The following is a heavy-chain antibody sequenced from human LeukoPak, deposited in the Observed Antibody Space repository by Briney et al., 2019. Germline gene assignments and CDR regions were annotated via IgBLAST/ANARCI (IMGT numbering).Heavy chain of an antibody. CDR1: GGSISSGGYS. D-gene: IGHD4-17*01. Sequence: TLSLTCTVSGGSISSGGYSWSWIRQPPGKGLEWIGYIYHSGSTYYNPSLKSRVTISVDRSKNQFSLKLSSVTAADTAVYYCAREGYGDYVRRTWYFDLWGRGTLVTVSS. CDR2: IYHSGST. CDR3: AREGYGDYVRRTWYFDL. J-gene: IGHJ2*01. V-gene: IGHV4-30-2*01.